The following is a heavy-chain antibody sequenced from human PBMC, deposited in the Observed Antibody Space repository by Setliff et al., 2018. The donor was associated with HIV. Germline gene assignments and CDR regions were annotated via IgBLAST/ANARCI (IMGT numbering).Heavy chain of an antibody. D-gene: IGHD2-15*01. Sequence: PSETLSLTCTVSGASISSSTDYWGWIRQSPGKGLEWIGHIHTSDTTRYNPSLQSRVAMSVDTSKNQFSLKLSSVTAADTAVYHCARERCSGGSCPQVDYWGQGTLVTVSS. CDR2: IHTSDTT. J-gene: IGHJ4*02. CDR1: GASISSSTDY. V-gene: IGHV4-61*09. CDR3: ARERCSGGSCPQVDY.